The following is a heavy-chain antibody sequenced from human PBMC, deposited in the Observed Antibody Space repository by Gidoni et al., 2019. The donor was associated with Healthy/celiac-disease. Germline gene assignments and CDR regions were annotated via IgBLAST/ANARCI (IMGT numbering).Heavy chain of an antibody. CDR3: AKGEGSGYDGGLGYYYYGMDV. CDR1: GFTFSSYA. Sequence: EVQLLESGGGLVQPGGSLRLSCAASGFTFSSYAMSWVRQAPGKGLEWVSAISGSGGSTYYADSVKGRFTISRDNSKNTLYLQMNSLRAEDTAVYYCAKGEGSGYDGGLGYYYYGMDVWGQGTTVTVSS. J-gene: IGHJ6*02. V-gene: IGHV3-23*01. CDR2: ISGSGGST. D-gene: IGHD5-12*01.